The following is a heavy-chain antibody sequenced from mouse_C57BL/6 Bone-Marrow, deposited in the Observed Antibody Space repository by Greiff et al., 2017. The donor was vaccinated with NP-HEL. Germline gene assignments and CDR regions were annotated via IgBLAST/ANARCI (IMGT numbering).Heavy chain of an antibody. Sequence: DVQLQESGPGLVKPSQSLSLTCSVTGYSITSGYYWNWIRQFPGNKLEWMGYISYDGSNNYNPSLKNRISITRDTSKNQFFLKLNSVTTEDTATYYCAREKGRGAWFAYCGQGTLVTVSA. V-gene: IGHV3-6*01. CDR2: ISYDGSN. CDR3: AREKGRGAWFAY. J-gene: IGHJ3*01. CDR1: GYSITSGYY. D-gene: IGHD3-1*01.